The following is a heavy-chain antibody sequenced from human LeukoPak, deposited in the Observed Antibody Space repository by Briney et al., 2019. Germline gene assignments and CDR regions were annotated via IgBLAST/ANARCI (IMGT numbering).Heavy chain of an antibody. J-gene: IGHJ6*03. V-gene: IGHV3-23*01. CDR1: GLTFRSFA. CDR3: AKEPFGVAPGNYYSMDV. CDR2: FSVSGGST. D-gene: IGHD3-3*01. Sequence: GGSLRSSCEAPGLTFRSFAMSWAGRVQGKGLEWASAFSVSGGSTYYADSVKGRFTISGYNSKTTLYLQMTSLRAEATAVYNLAKEPFGVAPGNYYSMDVWGKRATVTVS.